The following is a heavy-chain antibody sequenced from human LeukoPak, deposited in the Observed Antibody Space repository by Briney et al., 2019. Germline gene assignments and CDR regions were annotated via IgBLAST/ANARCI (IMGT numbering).Heavy chain of an antibody. CDR2: ISAYNGNT. V-gene: IGHV1-18*01. CDR3: ARGEGTYGDYSAEYFQH. CDR1: GYTFTSYG. D-gene: IGHD4-17*01. J-gene: IGHJ1*01. Sequence: ASVKVSCKASGYTFTSYGISWVRQAPGQGLEWMGWISAYNGNTNYAPKLQGRVTMTTDTSTSTAYMELRSLRSDDTAVYYCARGEGTYGDYSAEYFQHWGQGTLVTVSS.